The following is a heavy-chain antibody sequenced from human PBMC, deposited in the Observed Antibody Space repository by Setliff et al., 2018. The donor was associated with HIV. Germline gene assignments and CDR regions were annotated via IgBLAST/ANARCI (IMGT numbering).Heavy chain of an antibody. V-gene: IGHV4-38-2*02. CDR1: GYSLSSASY. D-gene: IGHD6-13*01. Sequence: LSLTCSVSGYSLSSASYWGWIRQSPEKGLEWVGSISLSGSTYYNPSLQSRVTMSIDMSKNHFSLNLKSVTAADTAIYYCARGLTAPAAAGSWGQGMLVTVSS. J-gene: IGHJ5*02. CDR3: ARGLTAPAAAGS. CDR2: ISLSGST.